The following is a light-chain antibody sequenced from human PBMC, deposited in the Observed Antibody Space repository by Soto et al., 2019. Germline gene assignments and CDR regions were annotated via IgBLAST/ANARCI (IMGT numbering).Light chain of an antibody. J-gene: IGLJ2*01. CDR1: TGAVTSGYY. Sequence: QSVVTQEPSLTVSPGGTVTLTCASSTGAVTSGYYPNWFQQKPGQAPRALIYNTSNKHSWTPARFSGSLLGGKAALTLSGVQPEDEAEYFCLLYYGAAGVFGGGTTLTVL. CDR3: LLYYGAAGV. CDR2: NTS. V-gene: IGLV7-43*01.